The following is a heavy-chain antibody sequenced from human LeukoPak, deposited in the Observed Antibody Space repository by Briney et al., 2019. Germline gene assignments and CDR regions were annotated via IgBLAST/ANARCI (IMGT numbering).Heavy chain of an antibody. J-gene: IGHJ5*02. Sequence: PGGSLRLSCAASGFTFSSYSMNRVRQAPGKGLEWVSSISSSSSYIYYADSVKGRFTISRDNAKNSLYLQMNSLRAEDTAVYYCARDPDSSSWYGTNWFDPWGQGTLVTVSS. D-gene: IGHD6-13*01. V-gene: IGHV3-21*01. CDR2: ISSSSSYI. CDR3: ARDPDSSSWYGTNWFDP. CDR1: GFTFSSYS.